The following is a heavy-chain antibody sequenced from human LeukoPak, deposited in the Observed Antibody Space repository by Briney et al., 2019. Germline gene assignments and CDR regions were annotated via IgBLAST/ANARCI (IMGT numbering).Heavy chain of an antibody. Sequence: GGSLRLSCAASGFTLSNFWMHSGRQASLKGLEWLSRISADGSDAVYADSVKGRFTISRDNAKNTVHLQMNNLRAEDTAVYYCARDRPHNWFDPWGQGTLVTVSS. J-gene: IGHJ5*02. CDR3: ARDRPHNWFDP. CDR2: ISADGSDA. V-gene: IGHV3-74*01. CDR1: GFTLSNFW.